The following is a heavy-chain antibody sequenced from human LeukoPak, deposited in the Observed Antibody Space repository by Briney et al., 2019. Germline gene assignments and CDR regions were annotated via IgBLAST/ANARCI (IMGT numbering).Heavy chain of an antibody. CDR2: IFYSVST. CDR1: GGSIGIYY. J-gene: IGHJ5*01. V-gene: IGHV4-59*01. Sequence: SETLSLTCIVSGGSIGIYYWTWIRQPPGGGLGWVGYIFYSVSTNYHPSLKSRVTMSVDTSKKQFSLTLSSVTAADTAVYYCARDPPGSSWFDYWGQGILVTVSS. D-gene: IGHD6-13*01. CDR3: ARDPPGSSWFDY.